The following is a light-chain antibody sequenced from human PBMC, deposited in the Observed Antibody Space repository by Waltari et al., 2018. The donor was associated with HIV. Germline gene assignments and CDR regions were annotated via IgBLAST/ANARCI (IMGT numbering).Light chain of an antibody. CDR3: QQSYSTPVST. J-gene: IGKJ2*01. Sequence: MQMTQSPSSLSASVGDRVTITCRASQTFSKYLNRYQQKPWKAPKLLYYDASTLKSSPPTRFSGSAYTTDSILTSSSLQAEDFASYYRQQSYSTPVSTFGRGTKLEIK. V-gene: IGKV1-39*01. CDR2: DAS. CDR1: QTFSKY.